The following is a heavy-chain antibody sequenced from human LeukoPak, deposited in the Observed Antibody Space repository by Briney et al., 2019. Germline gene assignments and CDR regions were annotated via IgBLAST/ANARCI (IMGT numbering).Heavy chain of an antibody. V-gene: IGHV1-2*02. Sequence: ASVKVSCKASGYTFTGYYMHWVRHAPGQGREWRGWINPNRGGTNYAQKLQGRVTITRDTPISTAYMELSRLRSDDTAVYYCARVMIQMYYYDSSGYYDYWGQGTLVTVSS. J-gene: IGHJ4*02. CDR3: ARVMIQMYYYDSSGYYDY. D-gene: IGHD3-22*01. CDR1: GYTFTGYY. CDR2: INPNRGGT.